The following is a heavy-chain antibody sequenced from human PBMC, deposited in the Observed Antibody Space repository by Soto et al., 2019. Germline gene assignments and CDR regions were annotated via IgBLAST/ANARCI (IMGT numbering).Heavy chain of an antibody. CDR3: ARANAGTFCFVSVYPYAFDY. V-gene: IGHV3-21*01. Sequence: GGSLRLSCSVSGFTFSTYGMNWARQSPGKGLEWVSSISSSRSYIYYADSVRGRFTISRDNAKELLFLQMNSLRAEDTAVYYCARANAGTFCFVSVYPYAFDYWGPGTQVTVSS. CDR1: GFTFSTYG. CDR2: ISSSRSYI. J-gene: IGHJ4*02. D-gene: IGHD3-3*01.